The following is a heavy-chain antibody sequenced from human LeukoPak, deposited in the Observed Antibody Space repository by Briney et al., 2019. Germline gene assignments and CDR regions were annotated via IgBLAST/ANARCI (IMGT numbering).Heavy chain of an antibody. CDR1: GFTFSSYW. D-gene: IGHD6-13*01. CDR3: TTVDWQQLGMYYFDY. Sequence: GGSLRLSCAASGFTFSSYWMSWVRQAPGKGLEWVAFMWYDGSDKYYADSVKGRFTISRDSSQSALYLQMNSLKTEDTAVYYCTTVDWQQLGMYYFDYWGQGTLVTVSS. V-gene: IGHV3-33*08. J-gene: IGHJ4*02. CDR2: MWYDGSDK.